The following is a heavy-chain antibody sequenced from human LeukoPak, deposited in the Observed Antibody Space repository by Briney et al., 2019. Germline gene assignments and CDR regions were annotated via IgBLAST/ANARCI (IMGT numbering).Heavy chain of an antibody. CDR1: GFTFSTYA. CDR3: AKFVPGGPAGHWFDP. CDR2: ISGSGDST. J-gene: IGHJ5*02. Sequence: GGSLRLSCAASGFTFSTYAVNWVRQAPGKGLEWVSTISGSGDSTYYADSVKGRFTISRDNSKNTLYLQMNSLRAEDTAVYYCAKFVPGGPAGHWFDPWGQGTLVTVSS. D-gene: IGHD1-26*01. V-gene: IGHV3-23*01.